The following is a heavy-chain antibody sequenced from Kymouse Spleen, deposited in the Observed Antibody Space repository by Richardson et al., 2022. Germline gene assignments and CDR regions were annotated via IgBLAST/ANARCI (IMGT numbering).Heavy chain of an antibody. J-gene: IGHJ4*02. CDR1: GFTFSSYG. CDR3: AKDKSGSYGDY. Sequence: QVQLVESGGGVVQPGRSLRLSCAASGFTFSSYGMHWVRQAPGKGLEWVAVISYDGSNKYYADSVKGRFTISRDNSKNTLYLQMNSLRAEDTAVYYCAKDKSGSYGDYWGQGTLVTVSS. D-gene: IGHD1-26*01. V-gene: IGHV3-30*18. CDR2: ISYDGSNK.